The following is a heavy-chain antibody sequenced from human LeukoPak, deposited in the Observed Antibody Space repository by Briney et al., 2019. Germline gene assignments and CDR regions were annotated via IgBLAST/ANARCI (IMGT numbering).Heavy chain of an antibody. CDR3: ARDQEGFDY. CDR2: IYPRDGST. CDR1: GYTFTSNY. J-gene: IGHJ4*02. V-gene: IGHV1-46*01. Sequence: GASVKVSCTASGYTFTSNYIHWVRQAPGQGLEWMGMIYPRDGSTSYAQKFQGRVTVTRDTSTSTVHMELSGLRSEDTAVYYCARDQEGFDYWGQGTLVIVSS.